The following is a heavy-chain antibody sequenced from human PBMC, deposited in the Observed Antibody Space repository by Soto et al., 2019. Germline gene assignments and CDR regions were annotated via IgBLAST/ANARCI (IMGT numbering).Heavy chain of an antibody. CDR3: ARVSRDVYNPRPDYFDY. D-gene: IGHD1-1*01. CDR2: IYYSGST. Sequence: QVQLQESGPGLVKPSETLSLTCTVSGGSISNYYWSWIRQPPGKGLEWIGYIYYSGSTNYNPSLKSRVTISIDTSKKQFSLKLSSVTAADTAVYYCARVSRDVYNPRPDYFDYWGQGTLVTVSS. CDR1: GGSISNYY. V-gene: IGHV4-59*01. J-gene: IGHJ4*02.